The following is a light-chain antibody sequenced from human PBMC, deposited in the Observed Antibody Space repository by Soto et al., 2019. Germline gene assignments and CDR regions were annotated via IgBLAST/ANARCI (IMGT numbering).Light chain of an antibody. CDR2: GAS. J-gene: IGKJ5*01. CDR3: QQYGSSPRT. CDR1: QSVSSSS. V-gene: IGKV3-20*01. Sequence: EIVLTQFPGTLSLSPGERATLSCRASQSVSSSSLAWYQQKVGRAPRVLIYGASSRATGIPDRFSGSGSGTDFTLTITRLGPEDFAVYYCQQYGSSPRTFGQGTRLEIK.